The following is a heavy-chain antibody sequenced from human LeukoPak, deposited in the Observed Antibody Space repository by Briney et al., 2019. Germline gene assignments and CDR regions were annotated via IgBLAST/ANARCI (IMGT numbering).Heavy chain of an antibody. CDR1: GFTFSSYV. CDR2: ISGSGGST. Sequence: GGTLRLSCAASGFTFSSYVMSWVRQAPGKGLEWVSTISGSGGSTYYADSVKGRFTISRDNYKNTLYLQMNSLRGEDTAVYYCATEGRLGVCYWGQGTLVTVSS. D-gene: IGHD3-3*01. J-gene: IGHJ4*02. V-gene: IGHV3-23*01. CDR3: ATEGRLGVCY.